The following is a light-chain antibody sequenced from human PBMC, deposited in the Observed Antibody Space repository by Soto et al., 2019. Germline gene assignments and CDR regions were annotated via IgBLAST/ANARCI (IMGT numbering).Light chain of an antibody. CDR1: SSDIGSNNY. V-gene: IGLV2-14*01. CDR2: EVS. J-gene: IGLJ3*02. Sequence: QSVLTQPASVSGSPGQSITISCTGTSSDIGSNNYVSWFQQRPGKAPTLIIYEVSNRPSGVSTHFSGSKSGNTASLTISGLLPEDEAEYNCSSYTTTTRLFGGGTKLTVL. CDR3: SSYTTTTRL.